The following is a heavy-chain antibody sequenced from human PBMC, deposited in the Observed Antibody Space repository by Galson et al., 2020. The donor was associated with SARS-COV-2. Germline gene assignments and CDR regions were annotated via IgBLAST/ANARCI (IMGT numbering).Heavy chain of an antibody. Sequence: GGSLRLSCAASGFTFSSYWMSWVRQAPGKGLEWVANIKQDGSEKYYVDSVKGRFTISRDNAKNSLYLQMNSLRAEDTAVYYCARGGDIVVVVAAYDYWGQGTLVTVSS. V-gene: IGHV3-7*01. J-gene: IGHJ4*02. CDR2: IKQDGSEK. CDR3: ARGGDIVVVVAAYDY. CDR1: GFTFSSYW. D-gene: IGHD2-15*01.